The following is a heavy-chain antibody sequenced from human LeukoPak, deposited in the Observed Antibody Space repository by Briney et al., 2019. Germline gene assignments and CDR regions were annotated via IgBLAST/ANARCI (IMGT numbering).Heavy chain of an antibody. CDR3: ARDRSGSYPNYYYYYGMNV. V-gene: IGHV4-59*01. CDR1: GGSISSYY. CDR2: IYYSGST. D-gene: IGHD3-10*01. Sequence: SETLSLTCTVSGGSISSYYWSWIRQPPGKGLEWIGYIYYSGSTNYNPSLKSRVTISVDTSKNQFSLKLSSVTAADTAVYYCARDRSGSYPNYYYYYGMNVWGQGTTVTVSS. J-gene: IGHJ6*02.